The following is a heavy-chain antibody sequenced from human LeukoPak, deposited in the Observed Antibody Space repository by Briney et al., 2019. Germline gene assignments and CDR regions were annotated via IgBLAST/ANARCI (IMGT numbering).Heavy chain of an antibody. CDR1: GFTFGDYA. J-gene: IGHJ4*02. CDR2: IRSKAYGGTT. D-gene: IGHD6-19*01. V-gene: IGHV3-49*03. CDR3: TRDEGSSGWLLFDY. Sequence: GSLRLSCPASGFTFGDYAMSWFRQAPGKGLEWVGFIRSKAYGGTTEYAASVKGRFTISRDDSKSIAYLQMNSLKTEDTAVYYCTRDEGSSGWLLFDYWGQGTLVTVSS.